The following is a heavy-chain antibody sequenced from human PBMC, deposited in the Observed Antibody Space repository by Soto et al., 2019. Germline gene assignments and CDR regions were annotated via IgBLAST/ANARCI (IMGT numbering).Heavy chain of an antibody. CDR2: INPSGGST. J-gene: IGHJ4*02. Sequence: GASVKVSCKASGYTFTSYYMHWVRQAPGQGLEWMGIINPSGGSTSYAQKLQGRVTMTTDTSTSTAYMELRSLRSDDTAVYYCARGMDYYDSSGYYYGYWGQGTLVTVSS. CDR3: ARGMDYYDSSGYYYGY. D-gene: IGHD3-22*01. CDR1: GYTFTSYY. V-gene: IGHV1-46*01.